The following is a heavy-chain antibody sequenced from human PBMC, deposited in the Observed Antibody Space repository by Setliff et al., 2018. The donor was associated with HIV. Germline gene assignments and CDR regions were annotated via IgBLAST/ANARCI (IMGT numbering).Heavy chain of an antibody. CDR3: ARRGRDGVLIVFATGFDP. D-gene: IGHD2-8*01. CDR1: RGSISSGGYY. Sequence: SETLSLTCTVSRGSISSGGYYWSWIRQHPESGLEWIGYIFYTGNTYYNPSLKSRVAISVDTSENQFSLKLNSVTAADTAVYYCARRGRDGVLIVFATGFDPWGQGTLVTVSS. J-gene: IGHJ5*02. CDR2: IFYTGNT. V-gene: IGHV4-39*01.